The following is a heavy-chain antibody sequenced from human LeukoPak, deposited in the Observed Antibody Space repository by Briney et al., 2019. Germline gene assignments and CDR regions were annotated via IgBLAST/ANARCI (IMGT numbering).Heavy chain of an antibody. CDR2: ISGSGGST. J-gene: IGHJ4*02. D-gene: IGHD3-10*01. CDR3: AKAFSTPYYYGSGTFSSRGETQFDY. V-gene: IGHV3-23*01. CDR1: GFTFSSYA. Sequence: LPGGSLRLSCAASGFTFSSYAMSWVRQAPGKGLEWVSAISGSGGSTYYADSVKGRFTISRDNSKNTLYLQMNSLRAEDTAVYYCAKAFSTPYYYGSGTFSSRGETQFDYWGQGTLVTVSS.